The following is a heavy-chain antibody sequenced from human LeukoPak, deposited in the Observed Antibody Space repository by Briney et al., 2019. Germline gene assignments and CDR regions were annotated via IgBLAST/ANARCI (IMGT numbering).Heavy chain of an antibody. D-gene: IGHD5-18*01. CDR3: ARDFGTWIQLWTGSDP. V-gene: IGHV7-4-1*02. CDR2: INTNTGNP. CDR1: GYTFTSYA. Sequence: ASVKVSCKASGYTFTSYAMNWVRQAPGQGLGWMGWINTNTGNPTYAQGFTGRFVFSLDTSVSTAYLQISSLKAEDTAVYYCARDFGTWIQLWTGSDPWGQGTLVTVSS. J-gene: IGHJ5*02.